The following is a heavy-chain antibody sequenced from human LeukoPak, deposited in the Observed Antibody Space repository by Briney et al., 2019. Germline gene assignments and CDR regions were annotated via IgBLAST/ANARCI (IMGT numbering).Heavy chain of an antibody. CDR2: ISAYNGST. V-gene: IGHV1-18*01. CDR1: GYTFTSYG. CDR3: ARNTCSGGSCYSDY. J-gene: IGHJ4*02. Sequence: ASVKVSCKASGYTFTSYGISWVRQAPGQGLEWMGWISAYNGSTNYAQKLQGRVTMTTDTSTSTACMELRSLRSDDTAVYYCARNTCSGGSCYSDYWGQGTLVTVSS. D-gene: IGHD2-15*01.